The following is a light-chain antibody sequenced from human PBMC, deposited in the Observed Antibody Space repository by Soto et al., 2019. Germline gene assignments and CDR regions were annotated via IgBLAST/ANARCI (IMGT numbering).Light chain of an antibody. Sequence: IILTQSPATLSVSPGEGASLSCRASQNVGTSLAWYQQKSGQAPRLLIYGASTRAAGVPARFSGSASGTKYTLTITGLQSEDGALYYCQQYSNWPPFNFGQGTRLESK. V-gene: IGKV3-15*01. CDR2: GAS. J-gene: IGKJ2*01. CDR3: QQYSNWPPFN. CDR1: QNVGTS.